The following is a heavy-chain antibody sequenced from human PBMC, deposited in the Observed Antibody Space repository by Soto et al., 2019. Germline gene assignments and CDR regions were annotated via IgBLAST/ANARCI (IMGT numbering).Heavy chain of an antibody. CDR1: GGTFSSYA. J-gene: IGHJ4*02. CDR2: IIPIFGTA. CDR3: ARTLTHCTNGVCYNSYYFDY. Sequence: QVQLVQSGAEVQRPGSSVKVSCKASGGTFSSYAISWVRQAPGQGLEWMGGIIPIFGTANYAQKFQGRVTITADESTSTAYMELSSLRSEDTAVYYCARTLTHCTNGVCYNSYYFDYWGQGTLVTVSS. D-gene: IGHD2-8*01. V-gene: IGHV1-69*01.